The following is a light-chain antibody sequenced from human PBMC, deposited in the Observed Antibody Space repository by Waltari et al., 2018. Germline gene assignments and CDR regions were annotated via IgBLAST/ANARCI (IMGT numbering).Light chain of an antibody. CDR1: SSDVGSYNL. CDR2: EGS. V-gene: IGLV2-23*01. J-gene: IGLJ2*01. Sequence: QSALTQPASVSGSPGQSITLSCTGTSSDVGSYNLVSWYQQHPGKAPKLMIYEGSKRPSGVSNRFSGSKSGNTASLTISEDEADYYCCSYAGSHVVFGGGTKLTVL. CDR3: CSYAGSHVV.